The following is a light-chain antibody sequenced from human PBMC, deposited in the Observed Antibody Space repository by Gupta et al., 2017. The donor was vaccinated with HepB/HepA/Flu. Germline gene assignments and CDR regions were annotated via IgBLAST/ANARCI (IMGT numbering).Light chain of an antibody. Sequence: DIVMTQSPDSLAVSLGERATINCKSSQSVLYSSNNKNYLAWYQQKPGQPPKLLIYWASTRESGVPDRFSGSGSGTXFTLTIXSLQAEDVAVYYCQQDYSTPRTFGXGTKVEIK. CDR3: QQDYSTPRT. J-gene: IGKJ1*01. CDR1: QSVLYSSNNKNY. V-gene: IGKV4-1*01. CDR2: WAS.